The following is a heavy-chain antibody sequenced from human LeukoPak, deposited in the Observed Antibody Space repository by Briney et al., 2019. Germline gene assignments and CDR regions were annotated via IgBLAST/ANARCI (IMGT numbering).Heavy chain of an antibody. CDR1: GGSFSGYY. Sequence: NPSETLSLTCAVYGGSFSGYYWSWIRQPPGKGLEWIGEINHSGSTNYNPSLKCRVTISVDTSKNQFSLKLSSVTAADTAVYYCAVVPAALGAFDPWGQGTLVTVSS. D-gene: IGHD2-2*01. CDR3: AVVPAALGAFDP. V-gene: IGHV4-34*01. CDR2: INHSGST. J-gene: IGHJ5*02.